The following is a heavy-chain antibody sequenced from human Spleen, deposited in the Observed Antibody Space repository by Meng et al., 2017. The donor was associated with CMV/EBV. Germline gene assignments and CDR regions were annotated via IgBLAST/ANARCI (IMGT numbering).Heavy chain of an antibody. CDR2: ISYDGGNK. CDR3: AKGFLHYGGYGLDV. J-gene: IGHJ6*02. CDR1: GFTFSSYA. V-gene: IGHV3-30*04. Sequence: GGSLRLSCAASGFTFSSYAIHWVRRAPGKGLEWVAVISYDGGNKYYADSVKGRFTISRDNSKNTLYLQMNSLRAEDTAVYYCAKGFLHYGGYGLDVWGQGTTVTVSS. D-gene: IGHD3-10*01.